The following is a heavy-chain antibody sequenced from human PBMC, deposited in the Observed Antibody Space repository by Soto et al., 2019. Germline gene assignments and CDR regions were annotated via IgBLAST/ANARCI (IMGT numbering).Heavy chain of an antibody. Sequence: GGSLRLSCAASGFTVSSNYMSWVRQAPGKGLEWVSVIYSGGSTYYADSVKGRFTISRDNSKNTLYLQMNSLRAEDTAVYYCARGGIRYFDWSYYFDYWGQGTLVTVSS. D-gene: IGHD3-9*01. J-gene: IGHJ4*02. CDR2: IYSGGST. CDR3: ARGGIRYFDWSYYFDY. CDR1: GFTVSSNY. V-gene: IGHV3-53*01.